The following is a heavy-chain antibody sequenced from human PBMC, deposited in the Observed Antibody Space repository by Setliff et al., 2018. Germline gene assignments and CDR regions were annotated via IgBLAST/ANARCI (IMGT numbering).Heavy chain of an antibody. J-gene: IGHJ3*02. CDR2: INHSGST. CDR3: ASGGPQTYYYDSGGYSLLLAALVI. V-gene: IGHV4-34*01. D-gene: IGHD3-22*01. Sequence: PSETLSLTCAVYGGPFSSYYWSWIRQPPGKGLEWIGEINHSGSTNYNPSLKSRVTISVDTSRNQFSLKLSSVTASDTAVYYCASGGPQTYYYDSGGYSLLLAALVIWAPGTMVTVSS. CDR1: GGPFSSYY.